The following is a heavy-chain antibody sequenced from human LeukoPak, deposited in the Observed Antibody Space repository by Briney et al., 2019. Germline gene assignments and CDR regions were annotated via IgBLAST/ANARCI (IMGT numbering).Heavy chain of an antibody. J-gene: IGHJ4*02. CDR1: GFTFSSYW. D-gene: IGHD1-26*01. CDR3: ARSTYSGSSYDY. Sequence: GGSLRLSCAASGFTFSSYWMHWVRQVPGKGLVWVSRIKSDGSSTTYADSVKGRFTISRDNAKNTLYLQMSSLRAEDTAVYYCARSTYSGSSYDYWGQGTLVTVSS. V-gene: IGHV3-74*01. CDR2: IKSDGSST.